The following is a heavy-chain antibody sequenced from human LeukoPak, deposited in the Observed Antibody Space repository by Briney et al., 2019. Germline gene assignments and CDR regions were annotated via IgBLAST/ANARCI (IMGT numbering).Heavy chain of an antibody. CDR1: GGSISSYY. D-gene: IGHD2-15*01. CDR2: IYYSGST. CDR3: ARGGDCSGGSCYFFDY. V-gene: IGHV4-59*01. J-gene: IGHJ4*02. Sequence: LETLSLTCTVSGGSISSYYWSWIRQPPGKGLEWIGYIYYSGSTNYNPSLKSRVTISVDTSKNQFSLKLSSVTAADTAVYYCARGGDCSGGSCYFFDYWGQETLVTVSS.